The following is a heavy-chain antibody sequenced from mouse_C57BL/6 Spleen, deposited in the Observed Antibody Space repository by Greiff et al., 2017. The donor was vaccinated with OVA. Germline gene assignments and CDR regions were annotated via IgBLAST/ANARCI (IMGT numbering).Heavy chain of an antibody. J-gene: IGHJ4*01. CDR1: GFTFSSYG. CDR2: ISSGGSYT. V-gene: IGHV5-6*01. Sequence: DVHLVESGGDLVKPGGSLKLSCAASGFTFSSYGMSWVRQTPDKRLEWVATISSGGSYTYYPDSVKGRFTISRDNAKNTLYLQMSSLKSEDTAMYYCARPDYGSSSPYAMDYWGQGTSVTVSS. CDR3: ARPDYGSSSPYAMDY. D-gene: IGHD1-1*01.